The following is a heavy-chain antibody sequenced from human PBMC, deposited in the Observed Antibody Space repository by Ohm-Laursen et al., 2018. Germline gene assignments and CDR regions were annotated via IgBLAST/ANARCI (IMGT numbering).Heavy chain of an antibody. J-gene: IGHJ4*02. CDR3: ARDDLNAAWDSEHY. D-gene: IGHD1-26*01. V-gene: IGHV3-7*01. CDR1: GFTFSDYY. CDR2: INRDGSQR. Sequence: SLRLSCAASGFTFSDYYMSWIRQAPGKGLEWVAHINRDGSQRNFADFVRGRFTISRDNAKNSLYLQMNSLTAEDTAMYYCARDDLNAAWDSEHYWGQGTLVTVSS.